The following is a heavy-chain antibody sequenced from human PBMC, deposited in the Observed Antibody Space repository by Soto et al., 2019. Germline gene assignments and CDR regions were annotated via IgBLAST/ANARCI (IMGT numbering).Heavy chain of an antibody. V-gene: IGHV3-7*05. Sequence: EAQLVESGGGLVQPGGSLRLSCEASGFTFGSYWMTWVRQAPGKGLEWVANIKRDGGEKSYLDSVRGRFTISRDNVGNLWSLQMTSLRAEDTALYYCARDGSPGTSPLYLDAFDTWGQGTMVTVSS. D-gene: IGHD2-8*01. CDR2: IKRDGGEK. J-gene: IGHJ3*02. CDR1: GFTFGSYW. CDR3: ARDGSPGTSPLYLDAFDT.